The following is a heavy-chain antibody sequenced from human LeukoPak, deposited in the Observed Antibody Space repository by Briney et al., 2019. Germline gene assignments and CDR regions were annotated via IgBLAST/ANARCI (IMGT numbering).Heavy chain of an antibody. CDR2: ISYDGSNK. J-gene: IGHJ6*02. CDR3: ARGTVQYYYGMDV. CDR1: GFTFSSYA. D-gene: IGHD4-17*01. Sequence: GGSLRLSCAASGFTFSSYAMHWVRQAPGKGLEWVAVISYDGSNKYYADSVKGRFTISRDNSKNTLYLQMNSLRAEDTAVYYCARGTVQYYYGMDVWGQGTTVTVSS. V-gene: IGHV3-30-3*01.